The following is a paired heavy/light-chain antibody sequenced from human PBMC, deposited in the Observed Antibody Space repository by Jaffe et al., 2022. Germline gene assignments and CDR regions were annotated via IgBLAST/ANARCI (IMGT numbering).Light chain of an antibody. CDR2: GDN. CDR3: QSYDNSVRGV. CDR1: SSNIGAGYD. Sequence: QSVLTQPPSVSGAPGQRVTISCTGSSSNIGAGYDVHWYQQLPGTVPKLLIYGDNNRPSGVPDRFSGSKSGTSASLAITGLQAEDEADYYCQSYDNSVRGVFGGGTKLTVL. J-gene: IGLJ3*02. V-gene: IGLV1-40*01.
Heavy chain of an antibody. V-gene: IGHV3-72*01. D-gene: IGHD3-16*01. Sequence: EVQLVESGGGLVQPGGSLRLSCAASGFAFSEHYMDWVRQAPGKGLEWVGRIRDTGDSYTTEYAASVKGRFTISRDDSKNSVFLQMNSLKTEDTAVYYCVRERAAHRWDFDYWGQGTLVTVSS. J-gene: IGHJ4*02. CDR1: GFAFSEHY. CDR2: IRDTGDSYTT. CDR3: VRERAAHRWDFDY.